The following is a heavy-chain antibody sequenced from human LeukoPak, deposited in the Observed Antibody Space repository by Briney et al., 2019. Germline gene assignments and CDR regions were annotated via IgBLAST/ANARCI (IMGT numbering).Heavy chain of an antibody. Sequence: GGSLRLSCAASGFTFSSYDMHWVRQATGKGLEWVSAIGTAGDTYYPGSVKGRFTISRENAKNSLYLQMNSLRAGDTAVYYCARAAAAGIYFDYWGQGTLVTVSS. J-gene: IGHJ4*02. CDR2: IGTAGDT. D-gene: IGHD6-13*01. CDR1: GFTFSSYD. V-gene: IGHV3-13*01. CDR3: ARAAAAGIYFDY.